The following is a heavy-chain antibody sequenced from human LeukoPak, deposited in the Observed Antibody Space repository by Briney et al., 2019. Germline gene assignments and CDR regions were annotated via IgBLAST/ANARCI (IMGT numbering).Heavy chain of an antibody. CDR3: ARDFYHSGTNWYDVFDV. CDR1: GYTFTSYG. D-gene: IGHD1-1*01. J-gene: IGHJ3*01. CDR2: VSGKNGNT. Sequence: GSVTVSCKASGYTFTSYGISWVRQARGQGVEGMGWVSGKNGNTNYAQRLQGRVTMTRETTTNTTYMQLTSLRSDDTAVYYCARDFYHSGTNWYDVFDVWGQGTMVTVSS. V-gene: IGHV1-18*01.